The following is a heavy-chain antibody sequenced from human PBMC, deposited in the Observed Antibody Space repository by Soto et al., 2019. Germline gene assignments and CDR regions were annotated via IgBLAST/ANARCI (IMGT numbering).Heavy chain of an antibody. V-gene: IGHV3-21*01. CDR1: GFTFSSYS. CDR3: ARVPAVTVDY. CDR2: ISSSSSYI. Sequence: GGSLRLSCAASGFTFSSYSMNWVRQAPGKGLEWVSSISSSSSYIYYADSVKGRFTISRDNAKNSLYLQMNSLSAEDTAVYYCARVPAVTVDYWGQGTLVTVSS. J-gene: IGHJ4*02. D-gene: IGHD4-4*01.